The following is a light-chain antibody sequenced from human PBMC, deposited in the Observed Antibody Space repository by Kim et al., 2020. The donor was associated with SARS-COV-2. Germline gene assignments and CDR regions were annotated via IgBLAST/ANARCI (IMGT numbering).Light chain of an antibody. CDR2: GAS. CDR3: QQYDNWPPLT. CDR1: QSVSSN. Sequence: EIVMTQSPATLSVSPGERATLYCRASQSVSSNLAWYQQKPGQAPRLLIYGASNRATGIPARFSGSGSGTEFTLTISSLQSEDFAVYYCQQYDNWPPLTFGGGNKVDIK. J-gene: IGKJ4*01. V-gene: IGKV3-15*01.